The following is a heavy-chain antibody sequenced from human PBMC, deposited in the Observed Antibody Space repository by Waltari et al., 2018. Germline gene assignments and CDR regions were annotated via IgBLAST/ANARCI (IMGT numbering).Heavy chain of an antibody. J-gene: IGHJ5*02. V-gene: IGHV1-8*03. D-gene: IGHD2-15*01. Sequence: QVKLVQSGAEVKKPGASVKVSCKDSGYTFTSYDINWVRQATGQGLEWMGWMNPNSGNTGYAQKFQGRVTITRNTSISTAYMELSSLRSEDTAVYYCARGGRYCSGGSCYSGWFDPWGQGTLVTVSS. CDR1: GYTFTSYD. CDR2: MNPNSGNT. CDR3: ARGGRYCSGGSCYSGWFDP.